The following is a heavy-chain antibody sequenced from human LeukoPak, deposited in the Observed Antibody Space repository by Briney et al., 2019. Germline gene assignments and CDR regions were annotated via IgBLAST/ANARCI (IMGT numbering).Heavy chain of an antibody. V-gene: IGHV3-23*01. CDR1: EFTFSSCS. J-gene: IGHJ4*02. CDR3: ARYWNDRYFDY. CDR2: INNFGSST. D-gene: IGHD1-1*01. Sequence: GGSLRLSCAASEFTFSSCSMGWVRQAPGRGLEWVSVINNFGSSTFYADSVKGRFTISRDNSKSTLYLQMNSLRAEDTAVYYCARYWNDRYFDYWGQGTLVTVSS.